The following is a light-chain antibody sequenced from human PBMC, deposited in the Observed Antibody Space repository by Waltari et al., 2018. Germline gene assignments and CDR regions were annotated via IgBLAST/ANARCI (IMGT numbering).Light chain of an antibody. Sequence: QSALTQPASVSGSPGQSITISCTGTSSDFGGYNYVSWYQQHPGKAPKLMIYEVSKRPSGVSTRFSGSKSGNTASLTISGLQAEDEADYYGSSYTSSSTPYVFGTGTKVTVL. CDR2: EVS. CDR1: SSDFGGYNY. CDR3: SSYTSSSTPYV. J-gene: IGLJ1*01. V-gene: IGLV2-14*01.